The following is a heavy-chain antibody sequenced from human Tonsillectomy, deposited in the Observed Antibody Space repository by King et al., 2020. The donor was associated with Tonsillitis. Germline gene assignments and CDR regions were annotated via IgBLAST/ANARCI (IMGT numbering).Heavy chain of an antibody. CDR2: IYYSGST. CDR3: ATYDSSGFRTGGFDY. CDR1: GVSISSYY. D-gene: IGHD3-22*01. Sequence: PLQESGPGLVKPSETLSLTCTVSGVSISSYYWSWIRQPPGKGLEWIGYIYYSGSTNYNPSLKSRVTISVDTSKNQFSLKLSSVTAADTAVYYCATYDSSGFRTGGFDYWGQGTLVTVSS. J-gene: IGHJ4*02. V-gene: IGHV4-59*01.